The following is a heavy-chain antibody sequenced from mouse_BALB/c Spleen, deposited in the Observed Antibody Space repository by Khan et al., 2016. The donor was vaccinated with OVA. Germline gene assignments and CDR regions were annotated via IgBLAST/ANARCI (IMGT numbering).Heavy chain of an antibody. CDR1: GYSFTSGYS. D-gene: IGHD1-2*01. V-gene: IGHV3-1*02. CDR2: IHYSGST. Sequence: EVELVESGPDLVKPSQSLSLTCTVTGYSFTSGYSWHWIRQFPGNKLQWMGYIHYSGSTNFTPSLKSRLSINRDTSKNQFFLQLNSVNTEDTATYYCARDYYGNWYFDVWGAGTTVTVSS. J-gene: IGHJ1*01. CDR3: ARDYYGNWYFDV.